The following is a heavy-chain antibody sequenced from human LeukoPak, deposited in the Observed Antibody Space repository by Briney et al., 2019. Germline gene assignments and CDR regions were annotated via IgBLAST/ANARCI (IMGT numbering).Heavy chain of an antibody. CDR3: ARANMVRGVGSFFDRNWFDP. J-gene: IGHJ5*02. Sequence: ASVRVSCKASGYTFSSYGISWVRQAPGQGLEWMGWISGYNGKTHYAQKVQGRVTMTTDTSTTTAYMELRSLRSDDTAVYYCARANMVRGVGSFFDRNWFDPWGQGTLVTVSS. CDR2: ISGYNGKT. CDR1: GYTFSSYG. D-gene: IGHD3-10*01. V-gene: IGHV1-18*01.